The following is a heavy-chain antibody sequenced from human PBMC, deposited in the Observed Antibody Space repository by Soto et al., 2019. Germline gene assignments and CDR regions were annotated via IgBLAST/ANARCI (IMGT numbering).Heavy chain of an antibody. V-gene: IGHV4-31*03. D-gene: IGHD6-13*01. J-gene: IGHJ6*02. Sequence: SETLSLTCTVSGGSISSGGYYWSWIRQHPGKGLEWIGYIYYSGSTYYNPSLKSRVTISVDTSKNQFSLKLSSVTAADTAVYYCARESSRNQGGMDVWGQGTTVTVSS. CDR2: IYYSGST. CDR3: ARESSRNQGGMDV. CDR1: GGSISSGGYY.